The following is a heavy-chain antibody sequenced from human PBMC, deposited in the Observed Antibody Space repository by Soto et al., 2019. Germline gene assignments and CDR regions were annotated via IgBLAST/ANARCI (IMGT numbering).Heavy chain of an antibody. CDR3: ARDLGCSGGSCYSYYYYGMDV. J-gene: IGHJ6*02. V-gene: IGHV1-69*06. Sequence: EASVKASCNASGCTFSSYAISWVRQSPEQALAWTGGIIPIFGTANYPQTFQGRVTLTADKSTSTAYMELSSLRSEDTAVYYCARDLGCSGGSCYSYYYYGMDVWGQGTTVTVSS. CDR2: IIPIFGTA. CDR1: GCTFSSYA. D-gene: IGHD2-15*01.